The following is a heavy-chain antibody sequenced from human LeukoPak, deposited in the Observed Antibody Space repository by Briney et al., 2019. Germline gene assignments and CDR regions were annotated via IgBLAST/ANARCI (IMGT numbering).Heavy chain of an antibody. Sequence: GGTLRLSCAASGFTFSSYAMHWVRQAPGKGLEWVTIISYDGSKKYYADYVKGRFTISRDNSKNTLYLQMNSLRAEDTAVYYCARNFRDGYNNSFDYWGQGTLVTVSS. D-gene: IGHD5-24*01. CDR1: GFTFSSYA. J-gene: IGHJ4*02. V-gene: IGHV3-30*04. CDR2: ISYDGSKK. CDR3: ARNFRDGYNNSFDY.